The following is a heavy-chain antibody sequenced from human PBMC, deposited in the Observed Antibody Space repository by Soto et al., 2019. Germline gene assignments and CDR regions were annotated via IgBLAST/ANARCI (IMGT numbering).Heavy chain of an antibody. J-gene: IGHJ3*02. D-gene: IGHD7-27*01. CDR2: ISGRGENT. CDR3: PKYRGTGDYGVNAVDI. V-gene: IGHV3-23*01. Sequence: EVQLLESGGGLVQPGGSLRLSCAASGFTFSVFAMSWVRQAPGKGLELVSTISGRGENTYYADSVKGRFTISRDNSKNTLNLQMNSLRGEDTAVYYCPKYRGTGDYGVNAVDIWGQGTMVTVAS. CDR1: GFTFSVFA.